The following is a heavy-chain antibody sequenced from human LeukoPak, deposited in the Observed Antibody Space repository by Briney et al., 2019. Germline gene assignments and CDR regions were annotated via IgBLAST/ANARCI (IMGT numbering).Heavy chain of an antibody. D-gene: IGHD5-18*01. Sequence: GGSLRLSCAASGFTFSSYEMNWVRQAPGKGLGWVSYISSSGSTIYYADSVKGRFTISRDNAKNSLYLQMNSLRAEDTAVYYCARDGGGRGYSYEPADYWGQGTLATVSS. V-gene: IGHV3-48*03. CDR2: ISSSGSTI. J-gene: IGHJ4*02. CDR3: ARDGGGRGYSYEPADY. CDR1: GFTFSSYE.